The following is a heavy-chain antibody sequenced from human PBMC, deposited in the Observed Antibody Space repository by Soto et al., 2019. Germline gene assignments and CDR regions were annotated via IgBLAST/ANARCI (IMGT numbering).Heavy chain of an antibody. Sequence: EVQLLESGGGLVQPGGSLRLSCAASGFTFSSYAMSWFRQAPGKGLECVSAISGSGGSTYYADSVKGRFTISRDNSKNTLYLQVNSLRAEDTAVYYCAKDQAVTTRGSPFDIWGQGTMVTVSS. CDR2: ISGSGGST. CDR3: AKDQAVTTRGSPFDI. D-gene: IGHD4-17*01. J-gene: IGHJ3*02. CDR1: GFTFSSYA. V-gene: IGHV3-23*01.